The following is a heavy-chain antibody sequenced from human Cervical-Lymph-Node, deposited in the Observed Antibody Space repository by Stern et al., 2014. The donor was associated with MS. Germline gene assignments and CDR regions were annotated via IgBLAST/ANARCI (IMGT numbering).Heavy chain of an antibody. CDR2: FYSGIST. V-gene: IGHV3-66*01. D-gene: IGHD5-24*01. CDR3: TREMAARRLDP. CDR1: GSTANSNY. Sequence: VQLDESGGTLVQPGGSLRVSCAASGSTANSNYMTWVRQAPGKGLEGVSIFYSGISTYYAESVKGRFSFSIDNSKKTLFLHMNNLRVEDTAMYYCTREMAARRLDPWGQGTLVIVSA. J-gene: IGHJ5*02.